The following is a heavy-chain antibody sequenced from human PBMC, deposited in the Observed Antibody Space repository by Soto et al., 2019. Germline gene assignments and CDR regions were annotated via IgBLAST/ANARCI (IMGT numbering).Heavy chain of an antibody. J-gene: IGHJ4*02. V-gene: IGHV4-4*02. CDR3: ARNGYSNGWYHFDY. CDR2: IHHSGST. Sequence: QVQLQESGPGLVKPSGTLSLTCALSGGSISSSNWWSWVRQPPGKGLEWIGEIHHSGSTNNKSSLKSRVTISVDKSKNQFSLKLTSVTAADTAVYYCARNGYSNGWYHFDYWGQGILVTVSS. D-gene: IGHD6-19*01. CDR1: GGSISSSNW.